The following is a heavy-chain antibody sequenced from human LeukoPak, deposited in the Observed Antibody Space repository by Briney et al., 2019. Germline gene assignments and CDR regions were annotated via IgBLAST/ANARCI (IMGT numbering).Heavy chain of an antibody. Sequence: SETLSLTCTVSGGSISSSSYYWGWIRQPPGKGLEWIGSIYYSGSTYYNPSLTSRVTISVDTSKNQFSLKLSSVTAADTAVYYCARQPGSFTYYDFWSGYYTPNWFDPWGQGTLVTVSS. CDR2: IYYSGST. D-gene: IGHD3-3*01. CDR1: GGSISSSSYY. CDR3: ARQPGSFTYYDFWSGYYTPNWFDP. V-gene: IGHV4-39*01. J-gene: IGHJ5*02.